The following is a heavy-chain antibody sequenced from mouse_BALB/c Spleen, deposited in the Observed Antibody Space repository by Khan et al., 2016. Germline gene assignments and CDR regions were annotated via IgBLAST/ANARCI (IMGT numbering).Heavy chain of an antibody. Sequence: VQLQESGAELMKPGASVKISCKATGYTFSSYWIEWVKQRPGHGLEWIGEILPGSGTTNYNEKFKGKATFTADTSSNTAYMQLSSLTSEDSAVYSCSRSYYINYEAMDYWGQGTSVTVSS. D-gene: IGHD2-5*01. J-gene: IGHJ4*01. V-gene: IGHV1-9*01. CDR3: SRSYYINYEAMDY. CDR1: GYTFSSYW. CDR2: ILPGSGTT.